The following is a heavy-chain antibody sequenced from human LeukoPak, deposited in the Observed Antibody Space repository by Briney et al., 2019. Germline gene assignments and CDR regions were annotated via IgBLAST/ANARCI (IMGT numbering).Heavy chain of an antibody. J-gene: IGHJ5*02. CDR3: ARDNYAGANWFDP. V-gene: IGHV1-69*05. D-gene: IGHD1-7*01. CDR2: IIPIFGTA. CDR1: GGTFSSYA. Sequence: SVKVSCKASGGTFSSYAISWVRQAPGQGLEWMGGIIPIFGTANYAQKFQGRVTITTDESTSTAYMELSSLRSEDTAVYYCARDNYAGANWFDPWGQGTLVTVSP.